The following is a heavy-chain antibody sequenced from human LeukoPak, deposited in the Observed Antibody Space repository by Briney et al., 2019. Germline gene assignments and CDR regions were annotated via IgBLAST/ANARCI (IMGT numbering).Heavy chain of an antibody. CDR1: GYIFTNYG. Sequence: GASVKVSCKASGYIFTNYGVSWVRQAPGQGLEWMGWINPNSGGTNYAQKFQGWVTMTRDTSISTAYMELSRLRSDDTAVYYCARGAPLDYGDYVVYFDYWGQGTLVTVSS. CDR3: ARGAPLDYGDYVVYFDY. D-gene: IGHD4-17*01. CDR2: INPNSGGT. J-gene: IGHJ4*02. V-gene: IGHV1-2*04.